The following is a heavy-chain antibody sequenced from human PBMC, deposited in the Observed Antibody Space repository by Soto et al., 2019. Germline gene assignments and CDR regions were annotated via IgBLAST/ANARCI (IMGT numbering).Heavy chain of an antibody. Sequence: PSETLSLTCAVYGGSFSGYYWSWIRQPPGKGLEWIGEINHSGSTNYNPSLKSRVTISVDTSMNQFSLKLSSVTAADTAVYYCARALGYTYGHLPIDYWGQGTLVTVSS. D-gene: IGHD5-18*01. CDR2: INHSGST. V-gene: IGHV4-34*01. CDR1: GGSFSGYY. CDR3: ARALGYTYGHLPIDY. J-gene: IGHJ4*02.